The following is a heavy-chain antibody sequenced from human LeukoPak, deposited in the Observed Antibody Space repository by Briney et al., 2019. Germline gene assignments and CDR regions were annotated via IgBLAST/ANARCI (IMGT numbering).Heavy chain of an antibody. CDR3: SRGLDSRKLGY. V-gene: IGHV4-31*03. CDR2: IHPSGML. CDR1: GASFNSDAQY. Sequence: PLSLTYTVSGASFNSDAQYWNWIRQSPGKGLEWIGSIHPSGMLYNNPSLESRVTMSRDTSKNQFSLNLNSVTAADTAVYFCSRGLDSRKLGYWGQGILVTVSS. D-gene: IGHD3-22*01. J-gene: IGHJ4*02.